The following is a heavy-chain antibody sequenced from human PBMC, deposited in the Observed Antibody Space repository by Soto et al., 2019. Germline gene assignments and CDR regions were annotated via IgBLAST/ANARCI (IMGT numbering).Heavy chain of an antibody. J-gene: IGHJ4*02. Sequence: SETLSLTCTVSGGSISSYDWSWIRQPPGKGLEWIGYIYYSGSTNYNPSLKSRVTISVDTSKNQFSLKLSSVTAADTAVYYCARHENYDFWSGYFDYWGQGTLVTVSS. V-gene: IGHV4-59*08. CDR3: ARHENYDFWSGYFDY. CDR2: IYYSGST. D-gene: IGHD3-3*01. CDR1: GGSISSYD.